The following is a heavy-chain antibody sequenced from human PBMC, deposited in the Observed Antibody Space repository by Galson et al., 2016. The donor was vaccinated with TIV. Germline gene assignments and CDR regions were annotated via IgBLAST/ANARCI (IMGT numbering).Heavy chain of an antibody. D-gene: IGHD3-3*01. J-gene: IGHJ6*02. CDR1: GFTFDAYA. CDR3: AKGMAIFGVIPPWGGMDV. V-gene: IGHV3-9*01. CDR2: INWSSTSI. Sequence: SLRLSCAASGFTFDAYAMHWVRQAPGKGLEWVSGINWSSTSIGYAGSVKGRFTISRDNAKNSLYLQMHSLRAEDTAVYYCAKGMAIFGVIPPWGGMDVWGQGTTVTVSS.